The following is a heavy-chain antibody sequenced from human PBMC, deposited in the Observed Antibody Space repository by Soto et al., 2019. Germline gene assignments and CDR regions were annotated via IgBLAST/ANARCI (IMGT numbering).Heavy chain of an antibody. V-gene: IGHV3-30*18. CDR2: ISYDGSNK. CDR1: GFTFSSYG. J-gene: IGHJ1*01. CDR3: AKDAGPSFCRAEYLQQ. D-gene: IGHD3-10*01. Sequence: GGSLRLSCAASGFTFSSYGMHWVRQAPGKGLEWVAVISYDGSNKYYADSVKGRFTISRDNSKNTLYLQMNCLRAEDTAVYYCAKDAGPSFCRAEYLQQWGEGILVTV.